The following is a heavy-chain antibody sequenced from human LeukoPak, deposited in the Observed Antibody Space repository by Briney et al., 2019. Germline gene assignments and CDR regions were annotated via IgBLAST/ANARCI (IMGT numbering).Heavy chain of an antibody. CDR2: ISSSSSYT. CDR1: GFSFSDYY. J-gene: IGHJ4*02. D-gene: IGHD6-19*01. V-gene: IGHV3-11*06. CDR3: ASGWSTYYFDY. Sequence: PGGSLRLFCAASGFSFSDYYMSWIRQDPGKGLEWVSYISSSSSYTNYADSVKGRFTISRDNAKNSLYLQMNSLRAEDAAVYYCASGWSTYYFDYWGQGTLVTVSS.